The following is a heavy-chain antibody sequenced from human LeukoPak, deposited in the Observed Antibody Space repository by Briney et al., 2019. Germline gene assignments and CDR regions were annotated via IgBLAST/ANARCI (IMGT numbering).Heavy chain of an antibody. Sequence: GGSLRLSCAVSGFRLSTYWMSWVRQAPGKGLEWLTNIKQDGSEKYYVDSVKGRFTISRDNAKNSLYLQMNSLRTEDTAVYYCARDGVSAALDVWGRGTTVTVSS. CDR3: ARDGVSAALDV. CDR2: IKQDGSEK. D-gene: IGHD2-2*01. J-gene: IGHJ6*04. CDR1: GFRLSTYW. V-gene: IGHV3-7*01.